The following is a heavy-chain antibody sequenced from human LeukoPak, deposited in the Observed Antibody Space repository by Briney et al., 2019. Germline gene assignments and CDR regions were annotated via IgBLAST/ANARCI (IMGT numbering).Heavy chain of an antibody. D-gene: IGHD3-9*01. V-gene: IGHV3-23*01. J-gene: IGHJ4*02. CDR2: IGASGGST. CDR1: GFTFSSYA. CDR3: AKAEGYDILTGLDY. Sequence: PGGSLGLSCATSGFTFSSYAMSWVRQAPGKGLEWVSGIGASGGSTYYADSVKGRFTISRDNSKNTLYLQMNSLRTEDTAVYYCAKAEGYDILTGLDYWGQGTLVTVSS.